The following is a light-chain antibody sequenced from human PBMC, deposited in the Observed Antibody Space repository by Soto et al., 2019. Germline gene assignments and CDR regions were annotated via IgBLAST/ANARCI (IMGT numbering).Light chain of an antibody. Sequence: DIQVNQSPSFISASVGDRVTITCRAVQGIGSSLAWYQQKPGKTPTLLIYDASTLQSGVSSGFSGSGSGTELTLTISSLQPEDFATSYCQQRNNLPFTFGPGTKVDI. CDR3: QQRNNLPFT. V-gene: IGKV1-9*01. CDR2: DAS. J-gene: IGKJ3*01. CDR1: QGIGSS.